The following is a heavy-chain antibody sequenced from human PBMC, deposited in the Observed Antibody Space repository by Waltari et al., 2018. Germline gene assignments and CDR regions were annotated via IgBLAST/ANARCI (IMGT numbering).Heavy chain of an antibody. CDR3: ARHWLPLTAFDY. V-gene: IGHV4-39*01. CDR1: GGSISSSSYY. J-gene: IGHJ4*02. Sequence: QLQLQESGPGLVKPSETLSLTCTVSGGSISSSSYYWGWIRQPPGKGLEWIGSIYYSGSTYYNPSLKSRVTISVDTSKNQFSLKLSSVTAADTAVYYCARHWLPLTAFDYWGQGTLVTVSS. D-gene: IGHD2-21*02. CDR2: IYYSGST.